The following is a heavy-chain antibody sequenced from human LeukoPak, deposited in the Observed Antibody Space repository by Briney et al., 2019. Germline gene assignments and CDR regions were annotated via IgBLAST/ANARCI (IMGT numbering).Heavy chain of an antibody. D-gene: IGHD4-23*01. CDR1: RFTLRSYW. V-gene: IGHV3-74*01. CDR3: ASAIYGGNFDY. CDR2: INSDGSST. J-gene: IGHJ4*02. Sequence: GGSLRLSSAASRFTLRSYWTPWVRHAPPHRPVSVGGINSDGSSTRYAESVKGRFTISRDNAKNTLYLQMNSLRAGDTAVYYCASAIYGGNFDYWGQGTLVTVSS.